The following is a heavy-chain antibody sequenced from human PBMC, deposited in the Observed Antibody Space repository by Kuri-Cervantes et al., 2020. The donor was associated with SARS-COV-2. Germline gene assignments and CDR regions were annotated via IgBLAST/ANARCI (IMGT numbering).Heavy chain of an antibody. CDR2: IDQDGSEQ. J-gene: IGHJ4*02. CDR3: ASNPPLLLLRE. Sequence: GGSLRLSCAASGFTFSSYWMSWVRQAPGKGLEWVANIDQDGSEQYYVDSVKGRFSISRDNAKKSLYLQMNSLRAEDTAVYYCASNPPLLLLREWGQGTLVTVSS. D-gene: IGHD3-10*01. CDR1: GFTFSSYW. V-gene: IGHV3-7*01.